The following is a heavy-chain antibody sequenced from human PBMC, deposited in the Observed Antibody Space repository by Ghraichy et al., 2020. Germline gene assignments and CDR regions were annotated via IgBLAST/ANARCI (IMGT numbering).Heavy chain of an antibody. V-gene: IGHV5-51*01. Sequence: GESLNISCQGFGYSFSHYWIGWVRQMPGKGLEWMGIIYPGDSNTKYSPSVRDQVSISADKSLNTAYLQWHSLTTSDTAMYYCARALDGTFYWWFDPRGQGTLVTVSS. CDR3: ARALDGTFYWWFDP. CDR2: IYPGDSNT. CDR1: GYSFSHYW. D-gene: IGHD1-26*01. J-gene: IGHJ5*02.